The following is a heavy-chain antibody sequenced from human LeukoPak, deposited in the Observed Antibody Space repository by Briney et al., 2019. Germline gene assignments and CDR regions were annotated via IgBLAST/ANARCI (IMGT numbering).Heavy chain of an antibody. Sequence: SETLSLTCTVSGGSISSYYWSWIRQPAGKGLEWIGRIYTSGSTNYNPSLKSRVTMSVDTSKNQFSLKLSSVTAADTAVYYCARDRRIVVVAAYYYYMDVWGKGTTVPISS. CDR3: ARDRRIVVVAAYYYYMDV. CDR2: IYTSGST. D-gene: IGHD2-15*01. V-gene: IGHV4-4*07. CDR1: GGSISSYY. J-gene: IGHJ6*03.